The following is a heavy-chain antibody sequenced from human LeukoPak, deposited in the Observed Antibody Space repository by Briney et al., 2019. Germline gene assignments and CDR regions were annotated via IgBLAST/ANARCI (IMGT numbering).Heavy chain of an antibody. CDR3: ARVSPGYYYDSSGL. CDR2: IYTSGST. Sequence: SETLSLTCTVSGGSISSGSYYWSWIRQPAGKGLXXIGRIYTSGSTNYNPSLKSRVTISVDTSKNQFSLKLSSVTAADTAVYYCARVSPGYYYDSSGLRGQGTLVTVSS. D-gene: IGHD3-22*01. V-gene: IGHV4-61*02. J-gene: IGHJ4*02. CDR1: GGSISSGSYY.